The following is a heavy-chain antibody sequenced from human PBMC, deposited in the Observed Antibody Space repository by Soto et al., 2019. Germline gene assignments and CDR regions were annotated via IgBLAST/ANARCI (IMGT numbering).Heavy chain of an antibody. CDR1: GFTFSSYW. D-gene: IGHD1-26*01. J-gene: IGHJ4*02. V-gene: IGHV3-7*04. Sequence: EVQLVESGGGLVQPGGSLRLSCAASGFTFSSYWMSWVRQAPGKGLEWVADIKQDGSEKYYADSVKGRFTISTDNAKNSLYLQMNSLRAEDTAVYYCARDFSSTTLPNYWGQGTLVTVSS. CDR3: ARDFSSTTLPNY. CDR2: IKQDGSEK.